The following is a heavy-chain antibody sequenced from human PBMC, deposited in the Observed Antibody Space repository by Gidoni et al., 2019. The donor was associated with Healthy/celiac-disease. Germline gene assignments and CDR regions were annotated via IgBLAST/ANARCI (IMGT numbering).Heavy chain of an antibody. CDR3: ARDCSGGSCYRAFDY. Sequence: VQLVESCGGVVQPGRSLILSCSASGFTFSSYGMHWVRQAPGKGLEWVAVIWYDGSNKDYADAGKGRFTISRDNSKNTLYLQMNSLRAEDTAVYYWARDCSGGSCYRAFDYWGQGTLVTVSS. D-gene: IGHD2-15*01. CDR2: IWYDGSNK. V-gene: IGHV3-33*01. J-gene: IGHJ4*02. CDR1: GFTFSSYG.